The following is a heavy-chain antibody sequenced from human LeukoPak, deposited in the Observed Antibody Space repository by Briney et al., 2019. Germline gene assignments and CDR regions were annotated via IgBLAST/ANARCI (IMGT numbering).Heavy chain of an antibody. CDR2: MYYSGSGSA. D-gene: IGHD1-14*01. J-gene: IGHJ2*01. Sequence: ASETLSLTCTVSGGSISGYYWSWIRQPPGKGLEWIGYMYYSGSGSANYNPSLKSRVSISVDTSKNHFSLKLSSVTAADTAVYYCARPTYPDAWWYFDLWGRGTLVTVSS. V-gene: IGHV4-59*08. CDR3: ARPTYPDAWWYFDL. CDR1: GGSISGYY.